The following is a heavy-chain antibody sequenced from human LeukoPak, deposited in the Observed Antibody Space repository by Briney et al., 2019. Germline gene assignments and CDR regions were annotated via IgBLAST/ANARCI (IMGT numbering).Heavy chain of an antibody. CDR3: ARRRVGAISSYNWFDP. CDR1: GYSISSGYY. Sequence: PSETLSLTCTVSGYSISSGYYWGWIRQPPVKGLEWIGSIYHSGSTYYNPSLKSRVTISIDTSKNQFSLKLNSVTAADTAVYYCARRRVGAISSYNWFDPWGQGTLVTVSS. V-gene: IGHV4-38-2*02. J-gene: IGHJ5*02. CDR2: IYHSGST. D-gene: IGHD1-26*01.